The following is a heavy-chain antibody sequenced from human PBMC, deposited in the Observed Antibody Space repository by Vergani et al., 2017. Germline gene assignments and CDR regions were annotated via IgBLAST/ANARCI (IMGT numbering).Heavy chain of an antibody. D-gene: IGHD2-2*01. V-gene: IGHV1-46*01. CDR1: GYTFTSYY. CDR3: ARDRGWYQLLSAHYYGMDV. CDR2: INPSGGST. J-gene: IGHJ6*02. Sequence: QVQLVQSGAEVKKPGASVKVSCKASGYTFTSYYIHWVRQAPGQGLEWMGIINPSGGSTSYAQKFQCRVTMTRDTSTSTVYMELRSLRSDDTAVYYCARDRGWYQLLSAHYYGMDVWGQGTTVTVSS.